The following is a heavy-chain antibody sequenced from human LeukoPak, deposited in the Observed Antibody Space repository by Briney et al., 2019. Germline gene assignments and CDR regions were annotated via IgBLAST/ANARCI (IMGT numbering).Heavy chain of an antibody. CDR1: GFTFSSYW. V-gene: IGHV3-7*01. CDR3: ARVLIAARPGEFRYYGMDV. CDR2: IKQDGSEK. Sequence: GGSLRLSCAASGFTFSSYWMSWVRQAPGKGLKWVANIKQDGSEKYYVDSVKGRFTISRDNAKNSLYLQMNSLRAEDTAVYYCARVLIAARPGEFRYYGMDVWGQGTTVTVSS. D-gene: IGHD6-6*01. J-gene: IGHJ6*02.